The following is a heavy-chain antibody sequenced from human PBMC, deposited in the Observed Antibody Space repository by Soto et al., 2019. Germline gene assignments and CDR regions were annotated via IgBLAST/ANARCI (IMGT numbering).Heavy chain of an antibody. J-gene: IGHJ3*02. Sequence: GGSLRLSCAASGFTFSSYSMNWVRQAPGKGLEWVSSISSSSSYIYYADSVKGRFTISRDNAKNSLYLQMNSLRAEDTAVYYCARAHPSGEDAFDIWGQGTMVTVSS. CDR2: ISSSSSYI. V-gene: IGHV3-21*01. D-gene: IGHD3-10*01. CDR3: ARAHPSGEDAFDI. CDR1: GFTFSSYS.